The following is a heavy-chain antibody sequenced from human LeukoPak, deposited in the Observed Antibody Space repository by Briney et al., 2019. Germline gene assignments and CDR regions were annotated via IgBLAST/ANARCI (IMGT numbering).Heavy chain of an antibody. CDR2: IRNSDGST. J-gene: IGHJ4*02. CDR3: AKGLERESRLDS. Sequence: GGSLRLSCVASGFTFSAYSMNWVRQAPGKGLEWVSGIRNSDGSTYYADSVKGRFTISRDSSKNTLHLQMNSLRAEDTALYYCAKGLERESRLDSWGRGTLVTVSS. V-gene: IGHV3-23*01. CDR1: GFTFSAYS. D-gene: IGHD1-1*01.